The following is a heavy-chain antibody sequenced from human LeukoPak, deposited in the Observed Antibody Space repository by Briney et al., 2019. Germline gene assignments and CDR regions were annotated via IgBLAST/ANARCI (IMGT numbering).Heavy chain of an antibody. CDR1: GYSFTSYW. Sequence: EESLKISCKGSGYSFTSYWIGWVRQMPGKGLEWMGIIYPGDSDTRYSPSFQGQVTISADKSISAAYLQRSSLKASDTAMYYCARSGSYYDSSGYYFGYWGQGTLVTVSS. V-gene: IGHV5-51*01. CDR3: ARSGSYYDSSGYYFGY. CDR2: IYPGDSDT. J-gene: IGHJ4*02. D-gene: IGHD3-22*01.